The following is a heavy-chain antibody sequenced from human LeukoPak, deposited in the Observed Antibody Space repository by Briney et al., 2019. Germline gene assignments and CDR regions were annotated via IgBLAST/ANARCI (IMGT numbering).Heavy chain of an antibody. CDR1: GFTFSSYG. V-gene: IGHV3-33*06. CDR3: AKQRSEVPVAASNY. CDR2: IWYDGSNK. Sequence: GGSLRLSCAASGFTFSSYGMHWVRQAPGKGLEWVAVIWYDGSNKYYADSVKGRFTISRDNSKSTLYLHMNSLRAEDTAIYYCAKQRSEVPVAASNYWGQGTLVTVSS. J-gene: IGHJ4*02. D-gene: IGHD2-2*01.